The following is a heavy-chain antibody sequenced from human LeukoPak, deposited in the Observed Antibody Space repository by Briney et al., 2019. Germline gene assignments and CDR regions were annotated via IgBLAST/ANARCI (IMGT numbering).Heavy chain of an antibody. J-gene: IGHJ3*02. V-gene: IGHV3-7*01. D-gene: IGHD3-10*01. Sequence: PGGSLRLSCPPSGFTFISNRMSWVRQPPGKGLEWVANIKQVVSGKYYVDSVKGRFTISRDNAKNSLYLQMNSLRAEDTAVYYCARNRAVRGVIITPDAFDIWGQGTMVTVSS. CDR1: GFTFISNR. CDR3: ARNRAVRGVIITPDAFDI. CDR2: IKQVVSGK.